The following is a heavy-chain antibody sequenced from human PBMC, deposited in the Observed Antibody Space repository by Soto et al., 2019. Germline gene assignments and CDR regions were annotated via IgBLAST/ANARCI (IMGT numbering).Heavy chain of an antibody. CDR3: ARSSYSSGRNFDY. D-gene: IGHD6-19*01. Sequence: PSETLSLTCTVSGGSISSSSYYWGWIRQPPGKGLEWIGSIYYSGSTYYNPSLKSRVTISVDTSKNQFSLKLSSVTAADTAVYYCARSSYSSGRNFDYWGQGTLVTVSS. V-gene: IGHV4-39*01. CDR1: GGSISSSSYY. J-gene: IGHJ4*02. CDR2: IYYSGST.